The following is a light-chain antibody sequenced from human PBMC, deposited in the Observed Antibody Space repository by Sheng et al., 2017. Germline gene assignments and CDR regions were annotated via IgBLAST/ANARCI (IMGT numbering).Light chain of an antibody. V-gene: IGKV1-39*01. J-gene: IGKJ1*01. CDR1: QSISRS. CDR2: CI. CDR3: HQSYSTPWT. Sequence: DIQMTQSPPSLSASVGDRVIITCRASQSISRSLNCISRAXGRAPPPRDLWCIQFTKWSAIKVSGSGSGTDFTLTISDLRPEDFATYYCHQSYSTPWTFGQGTKVEIK.